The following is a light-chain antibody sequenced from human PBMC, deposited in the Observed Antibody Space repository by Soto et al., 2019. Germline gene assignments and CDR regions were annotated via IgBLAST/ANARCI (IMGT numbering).Light chain of an antibody. J-gene: IGKJ5*01. Sequence: EIVMTQSPATLSVSPGETASISCRASQSACNFLAWYQQKPGQAPRLLIYYISTRATGIPARFSGSGSGTEFTLTINSLQSEDSAVYYCQQHNQWPITFGQGTRREIK. V-gene: IGKV3D-15*01. CDR2: YIS. CDR3: QQHNQWPIT. CDR1: QSACNF.